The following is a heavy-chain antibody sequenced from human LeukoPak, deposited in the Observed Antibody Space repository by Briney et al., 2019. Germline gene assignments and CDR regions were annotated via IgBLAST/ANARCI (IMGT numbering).Heavy chain of an antibody. D-gene: IGHD2-15*01. CDR3: AGGGARSRVVVAAKGAHFDY. CDR2: INHSGST. Sequence: PSETLSLTCTVSGDSINNSPYYWGWVRQPPGKGLEWIGEINHSGSTNYNPSLKSRVTISVDTSKNQFSLKLSSVTAADTAVYYCAGGGARSRVVVAAKGAHFDYWGQGTLVTVSS. V-gene: IGHV4-39*07. CDR1: GDSINNSPYY. J-gene: IGHJ4*02.